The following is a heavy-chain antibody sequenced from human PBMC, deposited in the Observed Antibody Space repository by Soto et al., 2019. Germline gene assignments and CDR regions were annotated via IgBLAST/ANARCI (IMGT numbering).Heavy chain of an antibody. CDR2: IKQDGSEK. Sequence: GGSLRLSCAASGFTFISYWMVLFRHAAWKWLEWVANIKQDGSEKYYVDSVKGRFTISRDNAKNSLYLQMNSLRAEDTAVYYCARDLLAYYYDRSLWYFDYWGQGTLVTVSS. D-gene: IGHD3-22*01. J-gene: IGHJ4*02. CDR1: GFTFISYW. CDR3: ARDLLAYYYDRSLWYFDY. V-gene: IGHV3-7*01.